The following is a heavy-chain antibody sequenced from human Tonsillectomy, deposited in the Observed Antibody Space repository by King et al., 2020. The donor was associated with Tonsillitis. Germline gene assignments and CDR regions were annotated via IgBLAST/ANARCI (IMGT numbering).Heavy chain of an antibody. J-gene: IGHJ4*02. CDR3: WGGSSRDSDY. D-gene: IGHD6-6*01. Sequence: VQLVESGGGLVQPGGSLRLSCAASGFTFSSYWMHWVRQAPGKGLVWVSRISSDGSSTSYADSVKGRFTISRDNAKNTVYLQMNSLRAEDTAVYYCWGGSSRDSDYWGQGTLVTVSS. CDR2: ISSDGSST. V-gene: IGHV3-74*01. CDR1: GFTFSSYW.